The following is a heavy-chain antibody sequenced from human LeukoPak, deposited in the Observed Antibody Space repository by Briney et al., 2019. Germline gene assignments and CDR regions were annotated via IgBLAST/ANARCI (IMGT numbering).Heavy chain of an antibody. CDR1: GFTFSTAW. V-gene: IGHV3-48*04. Sequence: PGGSLRLSCAASGFTFSTAWMSWVRQAPGQGLEWLSYIDTSGTTINYADSVKGRFTISRDNAKNSLYLQINSLRAEDTAVYYCARDAGGYYFDYWGQGTLVTVSS. D-gene: IGHD1-26*01. CDR2: IDTSGTTI. CDR3: ARDAGGYYFDY. J-gene: IGHJ4*02.